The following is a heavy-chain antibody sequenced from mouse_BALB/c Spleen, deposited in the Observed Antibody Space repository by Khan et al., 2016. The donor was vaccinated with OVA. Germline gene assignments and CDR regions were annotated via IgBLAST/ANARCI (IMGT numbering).Heavy chain of an antibody. D-gene: IGHD1-2*01. J-gene: IGHJ2*01. CDR1: GYSITSGYG. Sequence: VQLKESGPGLVKPSQSLSLTCTVTGYSITSGYGCNWIRQFPGNTLECMGYISYSGSTNYNPSLTRRISITRYPSKYHFFLQLNSVTTEDTATYYCARTARIKYWGQGTTLTVSS. V-gene: IGHV3-2*02. CDR3: ARTARIKY. CDR2: ISYSGST.